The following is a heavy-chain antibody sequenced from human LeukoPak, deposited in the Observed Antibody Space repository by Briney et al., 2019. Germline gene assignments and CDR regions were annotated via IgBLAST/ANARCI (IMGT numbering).Heavy chain of an antibody. CDR2: INPNSGGT. Sequence: ASVKVSCKASGYTFTGYYMHWVRQARGQGLEWMGWINPNSGGTNYAQKFQGWVTMTRDTSISTAYMELSRLRSDDTAVYYCARTEWSGFSGVYGMDVWGQGTTVTVSS. D-gene: IGHD3-3*01. J-gene: IGHJ6*02. V-gene: IGHV1-2*04. CDR3: ARTEWSGFSGVYGMDV. CDR1: GYTFTGYY.